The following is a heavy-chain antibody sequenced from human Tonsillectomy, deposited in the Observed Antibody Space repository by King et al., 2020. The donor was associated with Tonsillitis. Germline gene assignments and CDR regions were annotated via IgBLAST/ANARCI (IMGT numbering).Heavy chain of an antibody. CDR2: ISSSSSYI. V-gene: IGHV3-21*01. CDR3: ARGGIVVVTALDYFDY. CDR1: GFTFSSYS. D-gene: IGHD2-21*02. J-gene: IGHJ4*02. Sequence: QLVQSGGGLVKPGGSLRLSCAASGFTFSSYSMNWVRQAPGKGLEWVSSISSSSSYIYYADSGKGLFTISRDNAKNSLYLQMNSLRAEETAVYYCARGGIVVVTALDYFDYWGQGTLVTVSS.